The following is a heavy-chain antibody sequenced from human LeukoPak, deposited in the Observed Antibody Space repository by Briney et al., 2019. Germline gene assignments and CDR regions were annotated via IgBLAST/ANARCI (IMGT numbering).Heavy chain of an antibody. CDR3: AREEYRYFDY. CDR1: GFTFSSYS. D-gene: IGHD6-6*01. CDR2: ISSSSSSI. J-gene: IGHJ4*02. Sequence: PGGSLRLSCAASGFTFSSYSMNWVRQAPGKGLEWVSYISSSSSSIYYADSVKGRFTISRDNSKNTLYLQMNSLRAEDTAVYYCAREEYRYFDYWGQGTLVTVSS. V-gene: IGHV3-48*01.